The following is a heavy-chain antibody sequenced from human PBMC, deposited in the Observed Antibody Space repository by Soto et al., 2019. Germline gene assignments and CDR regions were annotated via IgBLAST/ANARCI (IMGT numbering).Heavy chain of an antibody. Sequence: QVQLVQSGAEVKEPGSSVRVSCKASGGTFDNFIMNWVRQTPGRGLEWMGGIVPMLDTPTHAEKFKGRVTLCATGSPSTTLMEVRTLRSADTALYYCARIGPYISSLSQSSGMVVWCPGPTVTVSS. CDR1: GGTFDNFI. V-gene: IGHV1-69*01. CDR2: IVPMLDTP. J-gene: IGHJ6*02. CDR3: ARIGPYISSLSQSSGMVV. D-gene: IGHD3-16*01.